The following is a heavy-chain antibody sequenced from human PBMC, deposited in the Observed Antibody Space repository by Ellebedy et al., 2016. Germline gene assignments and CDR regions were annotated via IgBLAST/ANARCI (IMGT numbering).Heavy chain of an antibody. J-gene: IGHJ6*02. CDR1: GYTFTGSY. CDR3: ARGFDGSGSYFDYGMDV. V-gene: IGHV1-8*02. D-gene: IGHD3-10*01. CDR2: MNPNSDNT. Sequence: ASVKVSCKASGYTFTGSYMHWARQAPGQGLEWMGWMNPNSDNTGYAQKFQGRVTMTRNTYLRTAYMELSNLRSEETAVYYCARGFDGSGSYFDYGMDVWGQGTTVTVSS.